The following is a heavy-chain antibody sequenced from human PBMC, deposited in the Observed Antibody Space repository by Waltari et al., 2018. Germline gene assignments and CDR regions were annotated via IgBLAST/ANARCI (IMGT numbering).Heavy chain of an antibody. CDR1: GYSFSAHY. J-gene: IGHJ6*02. CDR2: CKPNSGGT. V-gene: IGHV1-2*02. D-gene: IGHD3-10*01. CDR3: ARTVYYGSRDSAYHMDV. Sequence: QVQLVQSESEVKKPGASVKVSCKASGYSFSAHYVHWVRQAPGQGLEWMGWCKPNSGGTAYSQIFQGRVSMTRDTSVSTAYMELRRLTSDDTAVYYCARTVYYGSRDSAYHMDVWGQGTPVTVSS.